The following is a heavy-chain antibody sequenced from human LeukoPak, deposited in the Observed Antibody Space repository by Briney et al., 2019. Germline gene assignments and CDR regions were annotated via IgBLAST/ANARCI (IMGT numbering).Heavy chain of an antibody. CDR2: ISGGGGST. J-gene: IGHJ4*02. V-gene: IGHV3-23*01. D-gene: IGHD3-16*02. CDR3: ARDQGYDYVWGSNRYGY. Sequence: GGSLRLSCAASGFTFNSHAMSWVRQAPGKGLEWVSAISGGGGSTYHADFVKGRFTISRDNSKNTLSLQMNSLRVEDTAVYYCARDQGYDYVWGSNRYGYWGQGTLVTVSS. CDR1: GFTFNSHA.